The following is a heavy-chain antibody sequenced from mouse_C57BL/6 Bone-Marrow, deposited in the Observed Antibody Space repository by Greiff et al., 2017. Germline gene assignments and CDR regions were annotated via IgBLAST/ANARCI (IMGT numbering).Heavy chain of an antibody. CDR3: ARGDYYGSSLWYFDV. CDR1: GYTFTSYW. J-gene: IGHJ1*03. Sequence: QVQLKQPGAELVKPGASVKLSCKASGYTFTSYWMHWVKQRPGQGLEWIGMIHPNSGSTNYNEKFKSKATLTVDKSSSTAYMQLSSLTSEDSAVYYCARGDYYGSSLWYFDVWGTGTTVTVSS. CDR2: IHPNSGST. V-gene: IGHV1-64*01. D-gene: IGHD1-1*01.